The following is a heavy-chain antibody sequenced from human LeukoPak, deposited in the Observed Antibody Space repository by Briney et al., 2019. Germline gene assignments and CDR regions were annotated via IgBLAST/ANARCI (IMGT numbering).Heavy chain of an antibody. CDR1: GGSISSYY. CDR2: IYYSGST. CDR3: ARHATGWLQFGDAFDI. Sequence: SETLSLTCTVSGGSISSYYWSWIRQPPGKGLEWIGYIYYSGSTNYNPSLKSRVTISVDTSKNQFSLKLSSVTAADTAVYYCARHATGWLQFGDAFDIWGQGTMVTVSS. V-gene: IGHV4-59*08. J-gene: IGHJ3*02. D-gene: IGHD5-24*01.